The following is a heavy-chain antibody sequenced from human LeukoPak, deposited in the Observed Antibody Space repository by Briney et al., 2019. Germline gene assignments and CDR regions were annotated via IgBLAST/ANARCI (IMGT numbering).Heavy chain of an antibody. CDR3: ARFRGVIANWFDP. D-gene: IGHD3-10*01. CDR2: MNPNSGNT. V-gene: IGHV1-8*01. CDR1: GYTFTSYD. J-gene: IGHJ5*02. Sequence: ASVKVSCKASGYTFTSYDINWVRQATGQGLEWMGWMNPNSGNTVYAQKFQGRVTMTRNTSISTAYMELSRLRSEDTAVYCCARFRGVIANWFDPWGQGTLVTVSS.